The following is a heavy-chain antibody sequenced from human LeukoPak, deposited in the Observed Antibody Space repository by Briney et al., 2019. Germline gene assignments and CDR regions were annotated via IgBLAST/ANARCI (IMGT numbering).Heavy chain of an antibody. CDR2: ISAYNGNT. D-gene: IGHD3-3*01. CDR1: GYTFTSYG. J-gene: IGHJ3*02. Sequence: GASVKVSCKASGYTFTSYGISWVRQAPGQGLEWTGWISAYNGNTNYAQKLQGRVTMTTDTSTSTAYMELRSLRSDDTAVYYCARDYASYRFGAFDIWGQGTMVTVSS. CDR3: ARDYASYRFGAFDI. V-gene: IGHV1-18*01.